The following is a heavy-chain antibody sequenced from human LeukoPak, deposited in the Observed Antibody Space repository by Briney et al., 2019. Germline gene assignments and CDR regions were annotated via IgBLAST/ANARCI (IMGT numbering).Heavy chain of an antibody. V-gene: IGHV4-39*01. CDR3: VRRGGGSYWGKAYFDY. D-gene: IGHD1-26*01. Sequence: SGTLSLTCTVSDGSISSSTNYWGWIRQPPGKGLEWIGSIYRSGSTYYNPSLRSRVTISVDTSQNQFSLKLSSVTAADTAVYYCVRRGGGSYWGKAYFDYWGQGTLVTVSS. CDR2: IYRSGST. J-gene: IGHJ4*02. CDR1: DGSISSSTNY.